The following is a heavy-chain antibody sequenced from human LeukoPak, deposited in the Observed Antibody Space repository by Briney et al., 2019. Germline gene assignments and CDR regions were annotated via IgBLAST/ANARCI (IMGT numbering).Heavy chain of an antibody. V-gene: IGHV3-21*01. Sequence: GGSLRLSCAASGFTFSSYSMNRVRQAPGKGLEWVSSISSSSSYIYYADSVKGRFTISRDNAKNSLYLQMNSLRAEDTAVYYCARSWPYYYDSSGYTDAFDIWGQGTMVTVSS. CDR3: ARSWPYYYDSSGYTDAFDI. D-gene: IGHD3-22*01. J-gene: IGHJ3*02. CDR2: ISSSSSYI. CDR1: GFTFSSYS.